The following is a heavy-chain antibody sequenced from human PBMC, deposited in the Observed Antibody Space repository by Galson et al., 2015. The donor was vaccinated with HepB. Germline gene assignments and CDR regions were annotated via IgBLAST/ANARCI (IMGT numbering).Heavy chain of an antibody. J-gene: IGHJ4*02. CDR3: ARVLPYDDGNANDY. D-gene: IGHD1-1*01. CDR2: INPNSGAT. CDR1: DYTSTNYG. V-gene: IGHV1-2*02. Sequence: SVKVSCKASDYTSTNYGISWVRQAPGQGFEWMGWINPNSGATYYAQQFRGRVTMTRALSTRTVYMDLSRLKADDSAVYYCARVLPYDDGNANDYWGQGTPVTVSS.